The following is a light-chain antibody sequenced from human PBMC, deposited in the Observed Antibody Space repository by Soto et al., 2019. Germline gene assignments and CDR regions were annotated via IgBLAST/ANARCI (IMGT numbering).Light chain of an antibody. CDR3: QQYGSSGT. Sequence: DIQMTQSPSTLSASVGDRVTITCRASQSISSWLAWYQQKPGQAPRVLIYDASTRATGIPARFSGSGSGTDFTLTISRLEPEDFAVYYCQQYGSSGTFGQGTKVDIK. J-gene: IGKJ1*01. CDR2: DAS. V-gene: IGKV1-5*01. CDR1: QSISSW.